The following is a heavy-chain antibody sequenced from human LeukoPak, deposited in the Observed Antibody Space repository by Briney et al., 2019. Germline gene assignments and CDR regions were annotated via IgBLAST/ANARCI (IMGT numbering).Heavy chain of an antibody. Sequence: GGSLRLSCAASGFTFSSYWMSWVRQAPGKGLEWVANIKQDGSEKYYVDSVKGRFTISRDNAKNSLYLQMNSLRAEDTAVYYCARDRTAIPIRDAFDIWGQGTMVTVSS. D-gene: IGHD2-2*02. V-gene: IGHV3-7*01. CDR2: IKQDGSEK. J-gene: IGHJ3*02. CDR1: GFTFSSYW. CDR3: ARDRTAIPIRDAFDI.